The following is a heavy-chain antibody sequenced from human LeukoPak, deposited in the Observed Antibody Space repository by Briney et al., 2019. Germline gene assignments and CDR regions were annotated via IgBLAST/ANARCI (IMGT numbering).Heavy chain of an antibody. CDR1: GFIFSNYA. Sequence: SGGSLRLSCAVSGFIFSNYAMNWVRQAPGKGLEWVSAISSSGGSTYYADSVKGRFTISRDNSKNTLYLQMKSLRAEDTAIYYCAKDLGGDENYWGQGILVTVSS. J-gene: IGHJ4*02. CDR3: AKDLGGDENY. V-gene: IGHV3-23*01. CDR2: ISSSGGST. D-gene: IGHD3-16*01.